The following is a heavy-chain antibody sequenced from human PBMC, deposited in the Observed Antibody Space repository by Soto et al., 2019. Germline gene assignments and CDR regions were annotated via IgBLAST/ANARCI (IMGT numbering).Heavy chain of an antibody. V-gene: IGHV3-21*06. CDR1: GFTFSYYT. Sequence: EVQLVESGGGLVNPGGSLRLSCAASGFTFSYYTVHWVRRAPGKGLEWVSSISGIRDYIRYADSVKGRFTISRDNAKTSLYLQMNSLTAEDTAVYYGAREGVHNYNEYYFDYWGQGTLVTVSS. J-gene: IGHJ4*02. D-gene: IGHD3-22*01. CDR2: ISGIRDYI. CDR3: AREGVHNYNEYYFDY.